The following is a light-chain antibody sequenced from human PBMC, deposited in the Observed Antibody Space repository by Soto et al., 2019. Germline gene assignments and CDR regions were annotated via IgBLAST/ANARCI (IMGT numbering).Light chain of an antibody. CDR2: GAS. CDR3: PQHGSSPPSWT. V-gene: IGKV3-20*01. J-gene: IGKJ1*01. CDR1: QSLSSSY. Sequence: ETVLTQSPGTLSLSPGERATLFCRASQSLSSSYLACYQQKPGQAPRLLIYGASRRATGIPDRFSGSGSRTDFTLTISRLESEHFAVYSCPQHGSSPPSWTFGQGTKVEIK.